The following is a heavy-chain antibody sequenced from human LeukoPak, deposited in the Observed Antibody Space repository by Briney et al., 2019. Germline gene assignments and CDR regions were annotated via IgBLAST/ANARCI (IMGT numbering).Heavy chain of an antibody. D-gene: IGHD3-22*01. J-gene: IGHJ4*02. CDR2: ISWHGSTT. CDR3: AKDIGDSIGYNYFDS. Sequence: GGSLRLSCAASGFTFNDYTMNWVRRARGKGLEWVSVISWHGSTTKYADSVRGRFTTSRDNRKNSLSLQMNSLRPEDTALYYCAKDIGDSIGYNYFDSWGQGTLVTVSS. CDR1: GFTFNDYT. V-gene: IGHV3-43*01.